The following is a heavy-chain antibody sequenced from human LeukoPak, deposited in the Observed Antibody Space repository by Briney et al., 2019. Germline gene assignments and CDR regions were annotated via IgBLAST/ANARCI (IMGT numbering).Heavy chain of an antibody. D-gene: IGHD1-26*01. CDR1: GGTFSSYA. CDR3: ARGRGSYFSVWFDP. Sequence: SLKISCTASGGTFSSYAISWVRQAPGQGLEWMGGIIPIFGTANYAQKFQGRVTITTDESTSTAYMGLSSLRSEDTAVYYCARGRGSYFSVWFDPWGQGTLVTVSS. V-gene: IGHV1-69*05. J-gene: IGHJ5*02. CDR2: IIPIFGTA.